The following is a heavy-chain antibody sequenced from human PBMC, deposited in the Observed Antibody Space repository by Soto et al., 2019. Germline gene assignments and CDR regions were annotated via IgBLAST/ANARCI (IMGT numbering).Heavy chain of an antibody. D-gene: IGHD2-2*01. CDR1: GGTFSSYS. J-gene: IGHJ5*02. CDR3: ARGGAVVVPGSVDRHNWFDP. CDR2: VVPILGMA. V-gene: IGHV1-69*02. Sequence: QVQLVQSGAGVKKPGSSVKVSCEASGGTFSSYSFSWVRQAPGQGLEWMGRVVPILGMANYAQKFQGRVTITADKSTSTVYMEMRSLRSDDTAVYYCARGGAVVVPGSVDRHNWFDPWGQGTLVTVSS.